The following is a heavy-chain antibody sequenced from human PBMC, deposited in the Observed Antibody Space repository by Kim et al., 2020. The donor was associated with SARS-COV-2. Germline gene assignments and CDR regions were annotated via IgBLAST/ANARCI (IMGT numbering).Heavy chain of an antibody. CDR3: ARDPASTNWNYPYFGHFGVYY. V-gene: IGHV3-30*04. CDR1: GFTFSSYA. CDR2: ISYDGSNK. D-gene: IGHD1-7*01. Sequence: GGSLRLSCAASGFTFSSYAMHWVRQAPGKGLEWVAVISYDGSNKYYADSVKGRFTISRDNSKNTLYLQMNSLRAEDTAVYYCARDPASTNWNYPYFGHFGVYYCGQGTLVTVSS. J-gene: IGHJ4*02.